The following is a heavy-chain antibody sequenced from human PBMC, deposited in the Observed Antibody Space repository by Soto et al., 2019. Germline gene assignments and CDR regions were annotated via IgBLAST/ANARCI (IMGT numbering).Heavy chain of an antibody. V-gene: IGHV5-51*01. CDR3: ARLLGYCSGGSCHGFYYYYYGMDV. D-gene: IGHD2-15*01. Sequence: GESLKIPCKGSGYSVTSYFIGWVRQMPGKGLEWMGIIYPGDSDTRYSPSFQGQVTISADKSISTAYLQWSSLKASDTAMYYCARLLGYCSGGSCHGFYYYYYGMDVWGQGTTVTVSS. CDR1: GYSVTSYF. J-gene: IGHJ6*02. CDR2: IYPGDSDT.